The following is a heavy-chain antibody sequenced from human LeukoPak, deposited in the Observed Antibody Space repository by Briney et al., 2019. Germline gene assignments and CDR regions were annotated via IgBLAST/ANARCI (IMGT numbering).Heavy chain of an antibody. CDR2: LWHSGNT. Sequence: SEPLSLICSVSGYSISSGYYWAWIRQSPGKGLEWIGSLWHSGNTYYNPSLKGRVSVSLDTPRNEFSLTLTSVSAADTAVYTCARSPHCDTDRRYNAGYYFDYWGQGILVTVSS. J-gene: IGHJ4*02. V-gene: IGHV4-38-2*02. D-gene: IGHD2-2*02. CDR1: GYSISSGYY. CDR3: ARSPHCDTDRRYNAGYYFDY.